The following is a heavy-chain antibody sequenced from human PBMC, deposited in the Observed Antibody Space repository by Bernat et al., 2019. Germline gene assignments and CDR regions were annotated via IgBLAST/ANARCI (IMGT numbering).Heavy chain of an antibody. V-gene: IGHV3-66*01. Sequence: EVQLVESGGGLVQPGGSLRLSCAVSGFIVSSNYMSCVRQAPGKGLEWVSVIYSGGDTYYADSVKGRFTVSRDNSENTLYLQMNSLRAKDAALYDCARNGGVYGPFYYWGQGALVTVSP. CDR2: IYSGGDT. CDR3: ARNGGVYGPFYY. D-gene: IGHD2-8*02. J-gene: IGHJ4*02. CDR1: GFIVSSNY.